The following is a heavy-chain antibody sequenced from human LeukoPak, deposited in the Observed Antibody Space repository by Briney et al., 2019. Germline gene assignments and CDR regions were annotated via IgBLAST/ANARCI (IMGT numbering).Heavy chain of an antibody. CDR3: AKLGRRNAAAIPYDY. Sequence: GGSLRLSCAASGFSFSSNSMNWVRQAPGKGLEWVSYISGSSSTIYYADSVKGRFTISRDNSKNTLYLQMNSLRAEDTAVYYCAKLGRRNAAAIPYDYWGQGTLVTVSS. CDR2: ISGSSSTI. CDR1: GFSFSSNS. V-gene: IGHV3-48*01. D-gene: IGHD2-2*02. J-gene: IGHJ4*02.